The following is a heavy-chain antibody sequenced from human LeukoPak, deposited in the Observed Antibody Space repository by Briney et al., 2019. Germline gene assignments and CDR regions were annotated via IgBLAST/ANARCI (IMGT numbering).Heavy chain of an antibody. D-gene: IGHD4-11*01. V-gene: IGHV1-2*02. Sequence: ASVKVSCKASGYTFTGYYIHWVRQAPGQGLEWMGWINPNSGGTNYAQKFQGRVTMTRDTSISTAYMELSRLRSDDTAVYYCARDPHYRLYYYYGMDVWGQGTTVTVSS. CDR1: GYTFTGYY. CDR3: ARDPHYRLYYYYGMDV. J-gene: IGHJ6*02. CDR2: INPNSGGT.